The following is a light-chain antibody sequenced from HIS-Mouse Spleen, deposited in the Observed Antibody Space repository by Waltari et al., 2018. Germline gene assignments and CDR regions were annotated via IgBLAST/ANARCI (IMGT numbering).Light chain of an antibody. CDR3: SSYTSSSFNVV. V-gene: IGLV2-14*03. Sequence: QSALTQPASVSGSPGPSLTISCTGTSRYVGGYNYVSWYQQHPGKAPKLMTYDVSNRPSGVSNRFSGSKSGNTASLTISGLQAEDEADYYCSSYTSSSFNVVFGGGTKLTVL. CDR2: DVS. CDR1: SRYVGGYNY. J-gene: IGLJ2*01.